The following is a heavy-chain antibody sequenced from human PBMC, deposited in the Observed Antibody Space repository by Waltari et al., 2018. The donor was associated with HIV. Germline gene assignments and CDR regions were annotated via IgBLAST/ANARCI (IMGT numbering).Heavy chain of an antibody. J-gene: IGHJ4*02. CDR2: IYSGGST. CDR3: ARDPGGYSYGYHY. CDR1: GLTVSSNY. Sequence: EVQLVESGGGLIQPGGSLRLSCAASGLTVSSNYLSWVRQAPGKGLEWVSVIYSGGSTYYADSVKGRFTISRDNSKNTLYLQMNSLRAEDTAVYYCARDPGGYSYGYHYWGQGTLVTVSS. D-gene: IGHD5-18*01. V-gene: IGHV3-53*01.